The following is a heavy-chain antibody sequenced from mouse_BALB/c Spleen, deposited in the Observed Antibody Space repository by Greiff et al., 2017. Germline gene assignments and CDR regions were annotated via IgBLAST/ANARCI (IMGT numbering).Heavy chain of an antibody. J-gene: IGHJ4*01. CDR1: GYTFTSYW. V-gene: IGHV1-69*02. CDR3: TRSYRGAMDY. CDR2: IYPSDSYT. Sequence: VKLQQPGAELVRPGASVKLSCKASGYTFTSYWINWVKQRPGQGLEWIGNIYPSDSYTNYNQKFKDKATLTVDKSSSTAYMQLSSPTSEDSAVYYCTRSYRGAMDYWGQGTSVTVSS. D-gene: IGHD2-12*01.